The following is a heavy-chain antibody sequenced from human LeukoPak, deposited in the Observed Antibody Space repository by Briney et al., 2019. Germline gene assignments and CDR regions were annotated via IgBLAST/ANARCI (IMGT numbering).Heavy chain of an antibody. Sequence: GGSLRLSCAASGFTFSSYGMSWVRQAPGKGLEWVSTINVSGGSTYYADSVKGRFTISRDNSKNTLYLQMNSLRAEDMAIYYCAKYGRSGYSSGMDVWGQGTTVTVSS. CDR3: AKYGRSGYSSGMDV. V-gene: IGHV3-23*01. CDR1: GFTFSSYG. D-gene: IGHD2-15*01. J-gene: IGHJ6*02. CDR2: INVSGGST.